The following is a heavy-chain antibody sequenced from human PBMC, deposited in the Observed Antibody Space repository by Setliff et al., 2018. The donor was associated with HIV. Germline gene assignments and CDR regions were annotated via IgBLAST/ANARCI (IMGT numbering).Heavy chain of an antibody. CDR3: ALDPGYRRDY. V-gene: IGHV4-4*07. D-gene: IGHD5-12*01. J-gene: IGHJ4*02. CDR1: GGSIRSFF. Sequence: SETLSLTCTVSGGSIRSFFWSWIRQPPGKGLEWIGPIYTSGSTNYNPSLKSRVTMSVDTSKNQFSLNLSSVTAADTAVYYCALDPGYRRDYWGQGTLVTVS. CDR2: IYTSGST.